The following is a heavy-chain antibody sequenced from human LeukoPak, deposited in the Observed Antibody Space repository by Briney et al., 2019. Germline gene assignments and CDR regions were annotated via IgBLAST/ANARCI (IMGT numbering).Heavy chain of an antibody. Sequence: GSLRLSCTASGFTFGDYAMTWVREAPGKGLEWVGFIRSKVYGGTPEYAASVKGRFTISRDDSKGIAYLQMNSLKTEDTAVYYCTRDQTPYYWGQGTLVTVSS. CDR1: GFTFGDYA. CDR3: TRDQTPYY. CDR2: IRSKVYGGTP. V-gene: IGHV3-49*04. J-gene: IGHJ4*02.